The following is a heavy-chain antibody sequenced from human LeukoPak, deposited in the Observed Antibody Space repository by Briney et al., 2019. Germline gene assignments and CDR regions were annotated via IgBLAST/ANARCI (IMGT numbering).Heavy chain of an antibody. CDR3: AKKMSITAASQVDY. J-gene: IGHJ4*02. CDR1: GFTFSSYS. D-gene: IGHD1-20*01. Sequence: PGGSLRLSCAASGFTFSSYSMSWVRQAPGKGLEWVSAISSSGGSTDYTDSVKGRFTISRDNSKNTLYLQMNSLRAEDTAVYYCAKKMSITAASQVDYWGRGTLVTVSS. V-gene: IGHV3-23*01. CDR2: ISSSGGST.